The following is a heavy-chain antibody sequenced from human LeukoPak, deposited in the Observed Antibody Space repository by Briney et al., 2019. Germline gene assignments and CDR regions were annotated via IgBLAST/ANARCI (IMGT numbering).Heavy chain of an antibody. J-gene: IGHJ4*02. Sequence: ASVKVSCKASGYTFTGYYMHWVRQAPGQGLEWMGRINPNSGGTNYAQKFQGRVTMTRDTSISTAYMELSRLRSDDTAVYYCARASRDGYQGWVYWGQGTLVTVSS. CDR3: ARASRDGYQGWVY. CDR1: GYTFTGYY. CDR2: INPNSGGT. D-gene: IGHD5-24*01. V-gene: IGHV1-2*06.